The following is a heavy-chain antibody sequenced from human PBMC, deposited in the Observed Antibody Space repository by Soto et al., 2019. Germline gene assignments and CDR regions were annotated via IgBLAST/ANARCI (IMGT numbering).Heavy chain of an antibody. CDR2: IIPIFGTA. Sequence: QVQLVQSGAEVKKPGSSVKVSCKASGGTFSSYAISWVRQAPGQGLEWMGGIIPIFGTANYAQKFQGRVTITADESTSTAYMERSSLRSEDTAVYYCASGDCSGGSCYRYYYYGMDVWGQGTTVTVSS. CDR3: ASGDCSGGSCYRYYYYGMDV. CDR1: GGTFSSYA. V-gene: IGHV1-69*01. D-gene: IGHD2-15*01. J-gene: IGHJ6*02.